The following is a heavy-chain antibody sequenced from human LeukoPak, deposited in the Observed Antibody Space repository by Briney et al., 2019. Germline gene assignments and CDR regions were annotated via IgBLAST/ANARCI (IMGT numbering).Heavy chain of an antibody. Sequence: SETLSLTCTVSGGSISSYYWIWIRQPPGKGLEWIGYIYYSGSTNYNPSLESRVTISVDTSKNQFSLKLSSVTAADTAVYYCARLSSGWAHFDYWGQGTLVTVSS. CDR3: ARLSSGWAHFDY. J-gene: IGHJ4*02. CDR2: IYYSGST. D-gene: IGHD6-19*01. V-gene: IGHV4-59*01. CDR1: GGSISSYY.